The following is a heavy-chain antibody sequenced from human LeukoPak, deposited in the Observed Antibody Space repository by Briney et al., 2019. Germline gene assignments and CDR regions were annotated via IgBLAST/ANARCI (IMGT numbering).Heavy chain of an antibody. D-gene: IGHD6-13*01. J-gene: IGHJ1*01. CDR2: INHSGST. Sequence: TSETLSPTCAVYGGSFSGYYWSWIRQPPGKGLEWIGEINHSGSTNYNPSLKSRVTISVDTSKNQFSLKLSSVTAADTAVYYCARVSPRRSIAAAGTRRYTYFQHWGQGTLVTVSS. V-gene: IGHV4-34*01. CDR3: ARVSPRRSIAAAGTRRYTYFQH. CDR1: GGSFSGYY.